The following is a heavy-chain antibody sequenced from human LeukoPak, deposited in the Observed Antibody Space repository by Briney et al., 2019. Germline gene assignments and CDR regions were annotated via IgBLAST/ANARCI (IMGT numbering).Heavy chain of an antibody. CDR3: ASTYGDYGLHAYYYYMDV. CDR2: IYTSGRT. D-gene: IGHD4-17*01. V-gene: IGHV4-61*02. CDR1: GGSISSGSYY. Sequence: SQTLSLTCTVSGGSISSGSYYWGWIRQPAGKGLEWIGRIYTSGRTNYNPSLKSRVTISVDTSKNHFSLKLSSVTAADTAVYYCASTYGDYGLHAYYYYMDVWGKGTTVTVSS. J-gene: IGHJ6*03.